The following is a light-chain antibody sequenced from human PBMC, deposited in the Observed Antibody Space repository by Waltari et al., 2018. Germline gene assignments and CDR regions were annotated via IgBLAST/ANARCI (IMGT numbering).Light chain of an antibody. Sequence: SSELTQDPAVSVSLGQTVRITCQGDSLRPFYVSWFQQKPRQAPALVIYGKNNRPSGIPDRFSASTSGSTASLTITGAQAEDEADYYCHSRDSSGDVIIGGGTKLTVV. J-gene: IGLJ2*01. CDR2: GKN. V-gene: IGLV3-19*01. CDR3: HSRDSSGDVI. CDR1: SLRPFY.